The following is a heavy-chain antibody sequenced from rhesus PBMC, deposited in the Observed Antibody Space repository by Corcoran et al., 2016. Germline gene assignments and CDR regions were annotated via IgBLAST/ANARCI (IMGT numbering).Heavy chain of an antibody. CDR1: GFSISTTGTG. D-gene: IGHD2-33*01. CDR3: ARVVPHCSDSGGSSYGLDS. J-gene: IGHJ6*01. Sequence: QVTLKESGPALVKPTQTLTLTCTFSGFSISTTGTGVGWIRQPPGKALEWLASIYWNDSKYYSTSLKRRLNSSKDTSKNQVVLTMTNMDPVDTATYYCARVVPHCSDSGGSSYGLDSWGQGVVVTVSS. CDR2: IYWNDSK. V-gene: IGHV2-95*01.